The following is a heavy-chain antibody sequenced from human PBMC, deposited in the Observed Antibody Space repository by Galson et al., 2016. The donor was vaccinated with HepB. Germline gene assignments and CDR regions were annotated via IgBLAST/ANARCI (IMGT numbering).Heavy chain of an antibody. CDR2: ITDSGSNI. D-gene: IGHD5-24*01. J-gene: IGHJ6*03. CDR3: AREGLGDGYNSLNYYTYYMDV. CDR1: GFRFSDYT. V-gene: IGHV3-21*01. Sequence: SLRLSCAASGFRFSDYTISWVRQAPGKGLEWVASITDSGSNIYYADSMKGRFTISRDNAKNSLYLQMSSLRAEDTAVYYCAREGLGDGYNSLNYYTYYMDVWGKGTTVTVSS.